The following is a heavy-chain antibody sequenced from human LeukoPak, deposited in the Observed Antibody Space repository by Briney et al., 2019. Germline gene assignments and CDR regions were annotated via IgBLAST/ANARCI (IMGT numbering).Heavy chain of an antibody. CDR2: INHSGST. D-gene: IGHD5-18*01. V-gene: IGHV4-34*01. J-gene: IGHJ4*02. CDR3: ARQYSYQYYFDY. Sequence: SETLSLTCAVYGGSFSGYSGSWIRQPPGKGLEWIGEINHSGSTNYNPSLKSRVTISVDTSKNQFSLKLSSVTAADTAVYYCARQYSYQYYFDYWGQGTLVTVSS. CDR1: GGSFSGYS.